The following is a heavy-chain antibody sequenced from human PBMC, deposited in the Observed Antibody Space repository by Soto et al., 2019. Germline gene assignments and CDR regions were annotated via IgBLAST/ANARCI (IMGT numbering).Heavy chain of an antibody. CDR3: ARDPRVVVAAVWGGDALDI. V-gene: IGHV3-30-3*01. J-gene: IGHJ3*02. Sequence: PGGSLRLSCAASGLTFSSYAMHWVRQAPGKGLEWVAVISYDGSNKYYADSVKGRFTISRDNSKNTLYLQMNSLRAEDTAVYYCARDPRVVVAAVWGGDALDIWGQGTMVTVSS. D-gene: IGHD2-15*01. CDR2: ISYDGSNK. CDR1: GLTFSSYA.